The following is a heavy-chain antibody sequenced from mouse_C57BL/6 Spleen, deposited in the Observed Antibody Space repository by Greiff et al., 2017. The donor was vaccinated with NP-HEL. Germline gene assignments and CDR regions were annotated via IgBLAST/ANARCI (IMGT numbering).Heavy chain of an antibody. CDR3: ARQLRLPYYAMDY. Sequence: EVQVVESGGGLVKPGGSLKLSCAASGFTFSSYAMSWVRQTPEKRLEWVATISDGGSYTYYPDNVKGRFTISRDNAKNNLYLQMSHLKSEDTAMYYCARQLRLPYYAMDYWGQGTSVTVSS. CDR2: ISDGGSYT. D-gene: IGHD3-2*02. J-gene: IGHJ4*01. V-gene: IGHV5-4*01. CDR1: GFTFSSYA.